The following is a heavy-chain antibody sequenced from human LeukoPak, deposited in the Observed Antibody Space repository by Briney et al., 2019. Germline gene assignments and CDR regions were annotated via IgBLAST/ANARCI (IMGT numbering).Heavy chain of an antibody. CDR3: ARERADNWFDP. J-gene: IGHJ5*02. V-gene: IGHV7-4-1*02. CDR1: GYTFTTYS. Sequence: ASVQVSCKASGYTFTTYSMNWVRQAPGQGLEWMGWINTNTGNPTYAQGFTGRFVFSLDTSVSTAYLQISSLKAEDTAVYYCARERADNWFDPWGQGTLVTVSS. D-gene: IGHD6-19*01. CDR2: INTNTGNP.